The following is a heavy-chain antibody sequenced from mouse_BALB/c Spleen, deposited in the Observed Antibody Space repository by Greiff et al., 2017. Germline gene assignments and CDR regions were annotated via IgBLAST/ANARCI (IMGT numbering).Heavy chain of an antibody. V-gene: IGHV3-6*02. Sequence: EVKLQESGPGLVKPSQSLSLTCSVTGYSITSGYYWNWIRQFPGNKLEWMGYISYDGSNNYNPSLKNRISITRDTSKNQFFLKLNSVTTEDTATYYCARDPHRYDDAMDYWGQGTSVTVSS. CDR3: ARDPHRYDDAMDY. CDR2: ISYDGSN. CDR1: GYSITSGYY. D-gene: IGHD2-14*01. J-gene: IGHJ4*01.